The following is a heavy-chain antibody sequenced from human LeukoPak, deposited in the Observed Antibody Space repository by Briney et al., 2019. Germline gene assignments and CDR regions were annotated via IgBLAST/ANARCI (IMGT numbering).Heavy chain of an antibody. CDR3: ARSSYCTGGSCYSDY. V-gene: IGHV5-51*01. J-gene: IGHJ4*02. CDR1: GYSFTNYW. CDR2: IYPGDSDT. D-gene: IGHD2-15*01. Sequence: GESLKISCKGSGYSFTNYWIGWVRQMPGKGLEWMGIIYPGDSDTRYSPSFQGQVTISADKSISTAYLQWSSLKASDTALYYCARSSYCTGGSCYSDYWGQGTLVTVSS.